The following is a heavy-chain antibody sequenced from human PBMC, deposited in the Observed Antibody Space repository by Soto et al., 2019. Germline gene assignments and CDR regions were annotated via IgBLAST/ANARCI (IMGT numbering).Heavy chain of an antibody. J-gene: IGHJ6*02. CDR1: GGSISSSSYY. CDR3: ARDNPNYYGMDV. V-gene: IGHV4-39*02. Sequence: SETLSLTCTVSGGSISSSSYYWGWIRQPPGKGLEWIGSIYYSGSTYYNPSLKSRVTISVDTSKNQFSLKLSSVTAADTAVYYCARDNPNYYGMDVWGQGTTVTVSS. CDR2: IYYSGST.